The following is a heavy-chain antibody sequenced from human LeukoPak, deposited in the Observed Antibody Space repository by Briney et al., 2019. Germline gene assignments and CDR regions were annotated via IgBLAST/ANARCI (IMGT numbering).Heavy chain of an antibody. CDR3: TTNRPHCSGGSCSDY. Sequence: GGSLRLSCVAPGFTFSNAWMSWVRQAPGKGLEWVGRIKSETDGGTTAYAAPVKGRFTISRDDSENTLYLQMNSLKTEDTALYYCTTNRPHCSGGSCSDYWGQGTLVTVSS. V-gene: IGHV3-15*05. CDR1: GFTFSNAW. CDR2: IKSETDGGTT. J-gene: IGHJ4*02. D-gene: IGHD2-15*01.